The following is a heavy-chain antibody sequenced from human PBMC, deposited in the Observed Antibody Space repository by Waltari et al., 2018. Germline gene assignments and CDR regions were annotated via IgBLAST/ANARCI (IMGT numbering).Heavy chain of an antibody. Sequence: EVQLVESGGALVQPGGSLRLSCAASGFTFSSYGISWVRQAQGKGLEWVSGTSGSGRTTYYADSVKGRFTISRDNSKNTLYLQVNSLRVEDTAIYYCAKDRDEFLQHFDSWGQGTLVTVST. CDR2: TSGSGRTT. D-gene: IGHD1-1*01. J-gene: IGHJ4*02. V-gene: IGHV3-23*04. CDR1: GFTFSSYG. CDR3: AKDRDEFLQHFDS.